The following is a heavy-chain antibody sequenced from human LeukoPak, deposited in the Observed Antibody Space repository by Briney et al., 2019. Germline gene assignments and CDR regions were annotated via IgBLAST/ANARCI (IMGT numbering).Heavy chain of an antibody. Sequence: SETLSLTCTVSGGSISSYYWSWIRQPPGKGREWTGYIYYSGSTNYNPSLKSRVTISVDTSKNQFSLKLSSVTAADTAVYYCARDTYYYDSSGYSRYDWFDPWGQGTLVTVSS. CDR3: ARDTYYYDSSGYSRYDWFDP. CDR1: GGSISSYY. CDR2: IYYSGST. V-gene: IGHV4-59*01. J-gene: IGHJ5*02. D-gene: IGHD3-22*01.